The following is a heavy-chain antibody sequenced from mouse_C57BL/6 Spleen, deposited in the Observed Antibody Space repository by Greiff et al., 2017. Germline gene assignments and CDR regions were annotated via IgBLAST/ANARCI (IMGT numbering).Heavy chain of an antibody. CDR3: ARSVYYGSSGYFDY. J-gene: IGHJ2*01. V-gene: IGHV1-81*01. Sequence: QVQLQQSGAELARPGASVKLSCKASGYTFTSYGISWVKQRTGQGLEWIGEIYPRSGNTYYNEKFKGKATLTADKSSSTAYMELRSLTSEDSAVYFCARSVYYGSSGYFDYWGQGTTLTVSS. D-gene: IGHD1-1*01. CDR2: IYPRSGNT. CDR1: GYTFTSYG.